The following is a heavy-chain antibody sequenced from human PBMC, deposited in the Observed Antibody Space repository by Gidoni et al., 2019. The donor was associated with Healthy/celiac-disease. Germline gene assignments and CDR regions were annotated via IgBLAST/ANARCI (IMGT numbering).Heavy chain of an antibody. Sequence: QVQLVPSGAEVKKPGSSVKVSCKASGGTFSSYAISWVRQAPGQGLEWMGGLIPIFGTANYAQKFQGRVTITADKSTSTAYMERSSLRSEDTAVYYCARDYYGSVWYFDLWGRGTLVTVSS. CDR2: LIPIFGTA. CDR1: GGTFSSYA. CDR3: ARDYYGSVWYFDL. V-gene: IGHV1-69*06. J-gene: IGHJ2*01. D-gene: IGHD3-10*01.